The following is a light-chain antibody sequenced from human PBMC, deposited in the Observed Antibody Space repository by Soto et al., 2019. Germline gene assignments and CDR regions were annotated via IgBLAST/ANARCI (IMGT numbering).Light chain of an antibody. CDR3: QSADSSGTYV. J-gene: IGLJ1*01. CDR2: KDS. CDR1: VLPKQY. V-gene: IGLV3-25*03. Sequence: SYELTQPPSVSVSPGQRARITCSGDVLPKQYAYWYQQKPGQAPVLVIYKDSERPSGIPERFSGSSSGTTVTLTISGVQAEDEADYYCQSADSSGTYVFGTGTKLTVL.